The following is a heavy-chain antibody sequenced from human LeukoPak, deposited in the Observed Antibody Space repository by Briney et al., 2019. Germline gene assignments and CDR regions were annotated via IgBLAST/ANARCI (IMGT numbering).Heavy chain of an antibody. CDR3: AKGELRFLERYYYMDV. CDR1: GFTFDYYG. Sequence: PGGSLRLSCAASGFTFDYYGMSWVRQAPGKGLEWVSGINWNGGSTGYADSVKGRFTISRDNAKNSLYLQMNSLRAEDTALYYCAKGELRFLERYYYMDVWGKGTTVTVSS. D-gene: IGHD3-3*01. J-gene: IGHJ6*03. V-gene: IGHV3-20*04. CDR2: INWNGGST.